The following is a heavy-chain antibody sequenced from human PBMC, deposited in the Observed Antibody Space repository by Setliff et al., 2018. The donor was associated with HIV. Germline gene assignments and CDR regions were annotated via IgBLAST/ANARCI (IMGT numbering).Heavy chain of an antibody. Sequence: LSLTCTVSGGSINTHYWSWIRQPPGKGLEYIGSIFFTGNTIYNPSLKARVTLSVDRSKNQVFLRLSSVTAADTAVYYCARVLSNGWSGGVDYWGQGTLVTVSS. V-gene: IGHV4-4*09. J-gene: IGHJ4*02. CDR3: ARVLSNGWSGGVDY. CDR2: IFFTGNT. D-gene: IGHD6-19*01. CDR1: GGSINTHY.